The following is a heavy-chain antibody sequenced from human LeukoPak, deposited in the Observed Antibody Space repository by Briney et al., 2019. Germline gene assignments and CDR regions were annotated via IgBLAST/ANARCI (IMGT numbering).Heavy chain of an antibody. V-gene: IGHV4-39*07. D-gene: IGHD1-26*01. Sequence: SETLSLTCTVSGGSISSSSYYWGWIRQPPGKGLEWIGSIYYSGSTYYNPSLKSRVTISVDTSKNQFSLKLSSVTAADTAVYYCAREREWDLLTGGFDYWGQGTLVTVSS. CDR2: IYYSGST. CDR3: AREREWDLLTGGFDY. J-gene: IGHJ4*02. CDR1: GGSISSSSYY.